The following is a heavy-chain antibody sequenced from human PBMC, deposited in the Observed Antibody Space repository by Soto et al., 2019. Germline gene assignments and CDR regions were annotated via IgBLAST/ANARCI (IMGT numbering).Heavy chain of an antibody. CDR3: ARDRIAAAGYDAFDI. D-gene: IGHD6-13*01. V-gene: IGHV3-21*01. CDR1: GFTFSSYS. Sequence: PGGSLRLCCAASGFTFSSYSMNWVRQAPGKGLEWVSSISSSSSYIYYADSVKGRFTISRDNAKNSLYLQMNSLRAEDTAVYYCARDRIAAAGYDAFDIWGQGTMVTVSS. J-gene: IGHJ3*02. CDR2: ISSSSSYI.